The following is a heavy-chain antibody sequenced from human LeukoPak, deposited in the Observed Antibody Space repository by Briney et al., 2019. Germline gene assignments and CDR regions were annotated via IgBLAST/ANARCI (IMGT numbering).Heavy chain of an antibody. V-gene: IGHV3-23*01. D-gene: IGHD3-9*01. CDR2: ISGSGGST. CDR3: AKVSDDILTGLRYYYGMDV. J-gene: IGHJ6*02. CDR1: GFTLRSYA. Sequence: PGGSLRLSCAASGFTLRSYAMSWVRQAPGKGLEWVSAISGSGGSTYYADSVKGRFTISRDNSKNTLYLQMNSLRAEDTAVYYCAKVSDDILTGLRYYYGMDVWGQGTAVTVSS.